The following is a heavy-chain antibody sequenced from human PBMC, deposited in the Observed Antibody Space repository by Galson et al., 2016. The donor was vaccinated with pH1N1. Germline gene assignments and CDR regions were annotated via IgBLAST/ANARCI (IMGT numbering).Heavy chain of an antibody. D-gene: IGHD3-3*01. V-gene: IGHV3-33*01. Sequence: SLRLSCATSGFTFSSHGMHWVRQAPGKGLEGVAVIWYDGISKDYGDSGNGRFTISRDNSKNTLYLQMNSLRVEDTAVYYCARVSPLFGEAMDVWGQGTTVIVSS. CDR3: ARVSPLFGEAMDV. CDR2: IWYDGISK. J-gene: IGHJ6*02. CDR1: GFTFSSHG.